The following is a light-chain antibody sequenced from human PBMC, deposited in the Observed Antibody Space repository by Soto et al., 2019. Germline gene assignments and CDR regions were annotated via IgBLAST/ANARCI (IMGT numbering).Light chain of an antibody. Sequence: IQMTQSPSTLSGSVGDRVTITCRASQTISSWLAWYQQKPGKAPKLLIYKASTLKSGVPSTFSGSGSGTDFNFTISGLQPEDFATYYCLQHNKYPRTFGQGTRLEIK. CDR1: QTISSW. V-gene: IGKV1-5*03. CDR2: KAS. J-gene: IGKJ1*01. CDR3: LQHNKYPRT.